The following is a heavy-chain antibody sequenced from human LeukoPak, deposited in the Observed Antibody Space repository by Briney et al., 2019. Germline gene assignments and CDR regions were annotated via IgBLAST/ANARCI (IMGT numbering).Heavy chain of an antibody. V-gene: IGHV3-53*01. J-gene: IGHJ4*02. CDR2: IGIRDTTT. D-gene: IGHD6-19*01. Sequence: GGSLRLSCAASGFTISSSFMTWVRQAPGKGLEWVSIIGIRDTTTYYADSVKGRFTISRDNSKNTLFLQMNSLRAEDTAVYYCGRSTSGRNFFDYWGQGNLVTVSS. CDR3: GRSTSGRNFFDY. CDR1: GFTISSSF.